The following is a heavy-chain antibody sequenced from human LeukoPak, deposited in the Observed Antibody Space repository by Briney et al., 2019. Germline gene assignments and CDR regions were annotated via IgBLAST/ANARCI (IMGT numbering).Heavy chain of an antibody. CDR1: GFTFSSYW. V-gene: IGHV3-74*01. CDR3: AKGTLPRGYRYGYDLYYFDY. Sequence: PGGSLRLSCAASGFTFSSYWMHWVRQAPGKGLEWVSRISSDGSSTTYADSVKGRFTISRDNAKNTLYLQMNSLRAEDTAVYYCAKGTLPRGYRYGYDLYYFDYWGQGTLVTVSS. J-gene: IGHJ4*02. D-gene: IGHD5-18*01. CDR2: ISSDGSST.